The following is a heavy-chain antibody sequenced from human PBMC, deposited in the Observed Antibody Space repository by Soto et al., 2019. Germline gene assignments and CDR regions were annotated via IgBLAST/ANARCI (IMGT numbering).Heavy chain of an antibody. CDR2: VTANGGST. D-gene: IGHD2-21*02. CDR3: ASLGVGDWANYYYYYAMDP. J-gene: IGHJ6*02. CDR1: GFTFSVYA. Sequence: LRLSCAATGFTFSVYAMTWVRQAPGKGLEWVSAVTANGGSTYSADSVKGRFTISRDNSKNTLFLQMNSLRAEDTAVYYCASLGVGDWANYYYYYAMDPWGQGTTVTVSS. V-gene: IGHV3-23*01.